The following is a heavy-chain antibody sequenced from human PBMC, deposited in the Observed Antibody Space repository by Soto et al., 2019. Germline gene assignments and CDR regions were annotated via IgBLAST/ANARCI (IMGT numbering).Heavy chain of an antibody. D-gene: IGHD3-9*01. V-gene: IGHV4-39*01. Sequence: QLQLQESGPGLVKPSETLSLTCTVSGGSISSSSYYWGWIRQPPGKGLEWIGSIYYSGSTYYNPSLKSRVTIFVDTSKNQFSLKLSSVTAADTAVYYCARHYDILTGYSFDYWGQGTLVTVSS. CDR3: ARHYDILTGYSFDY. CDR2: IYYSGST. CDR1: GGSISSSSYY. J-gene: IGHJ4*02.